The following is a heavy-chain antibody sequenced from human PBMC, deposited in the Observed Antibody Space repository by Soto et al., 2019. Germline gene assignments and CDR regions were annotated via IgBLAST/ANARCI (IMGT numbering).Heavy chain of an antibody. J-gene: IGHJ6*02. CDR3: ARDLVSDYGDLIAMDV. Sequence: SETLSLTCAVSGYSISSGYYWGWIRQPPGKGLEWIGSIYHSGSTYYNPSLKSRVTISVDTSKNQFSLKLSSVTAADTAVYYCARDLVSDYGDLIAMDVWGQGTTVTVSS. CDR2: IYHSGST. V-gene: IGHV4-38-2*02. D-gene: IGHD4-17*01. CDR1: GYSISSGYY.